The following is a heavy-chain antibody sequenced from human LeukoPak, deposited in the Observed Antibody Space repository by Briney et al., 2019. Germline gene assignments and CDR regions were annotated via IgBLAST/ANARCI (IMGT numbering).Heavy chain of an antibody. CDR2: IYSDGTT. J-gene: IGHJ6*02. Sequence: GGSLRLSCAASGSTFSSYAMSWVRQAPGKGLEWVSLIYSDGTTYYADSVKGRFTTSRDNSKNTLYLQMDSLRAEDTAVYFCATRAEGSYYGSGSYYGMDVWGQGTTVTVSS. CDR3: ATRAEGSYYGSGSYYGMDV. V-gene: IGHV3-66*01. D-gene: IGHD3-10*01. CDR1: GSTFSSYA.